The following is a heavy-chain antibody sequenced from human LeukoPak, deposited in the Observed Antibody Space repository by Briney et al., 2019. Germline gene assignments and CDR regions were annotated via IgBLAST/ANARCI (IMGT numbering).Heavy chain of an antibody. CDR3: AKVLIAVAADY. Sequence: GRSLRLSCAASGFTFSSYGMHWVRQAPGKGLEWVAVISYDGSNKYYADSVKGRFTISRDNSKNTLYLQMNSLRAEDTAVYYCAKVLIAVAADYWGQGTLVTVSS. CDR2: ISYDGSNK. V-gene: IGHV3-30*18. CDR1: GFTFSSYG. D-gene: IGHD6-19*01. J-gene: IGHJ4*02.